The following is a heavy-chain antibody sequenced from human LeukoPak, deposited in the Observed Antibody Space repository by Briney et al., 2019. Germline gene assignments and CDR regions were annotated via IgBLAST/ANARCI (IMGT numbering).Heavy chain of an antibody. J-gene: IGHJ4*02. CDR2: IYHSGST. CDR1: GGSFSGYY. Sequence: SETLSLTCAVYGGSFSGYYWSWIRQPPGKGLEWIGEIYHSGSTNYNPSLKSRVTMLLGKSKNQFSLKLSSVTAADTAVYYCARNGGNSDFDYWGQGTLVTVSS. D-gene: IGHD4-23*01. CDR3: ARNGGNSDFDY. V-gene: IGHV4-34*01.